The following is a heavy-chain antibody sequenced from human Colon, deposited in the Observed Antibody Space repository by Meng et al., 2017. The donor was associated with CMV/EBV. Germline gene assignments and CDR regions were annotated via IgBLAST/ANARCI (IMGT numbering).Heavy chain of an antibody. D-gene: IGHD1-14*01. J-gene: IGHJ4*02. Sequence: GSLRLSCNVSGYSISRGFHWGWIRQTPGKRLEWIGHIYHSGATAYNPSLKSRISMSIDTSKNQFSLRMMSVTATDTAVYYCGRLPGGYWGQGTQVTVSS. V-gene: IGHV4-38-2*02. CDR2: IYHSGAT. CDR3: GRLPGGY. CDR1: GYSISRGFH.